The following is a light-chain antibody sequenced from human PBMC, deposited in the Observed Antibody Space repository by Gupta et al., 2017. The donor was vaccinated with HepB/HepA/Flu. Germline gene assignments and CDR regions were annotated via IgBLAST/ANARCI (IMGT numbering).Light chain of an antibody. CDR1: QSVSYSQ. CDR3: QQYDSSTWT. J-gene: IGKJ1*01. CDR2: AVS. Sequence: EIVLTQSPGTLSLSPGERATLTCRPSQSVSYSQLAWYQQKPGQAPRLLIYAVSIRATGIPDRVSGSGSGTDFTLTISRLEPEDVAVYYCQQYDSSTWTFGRGTKVEIK. V-gene: IGKV3-20*01.